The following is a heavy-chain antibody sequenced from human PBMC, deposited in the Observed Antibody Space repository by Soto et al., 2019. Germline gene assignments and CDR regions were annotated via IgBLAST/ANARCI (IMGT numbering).Heavy chain of an antibody. CDR2: IIPILGIA. J-gene: IGHJ3*02. D-gene: IGHD1-7*01. Sequence: SVKVSCKASGGTFSSYTISWVRQAPGQGLEWMGRIIPILGIANYAQKFQGRVTITADKSTSTAYMELSSLRSEDTAVYYCASVETGTTFVAFDIWGHGTMVTVS. CDR3: ASVETGTTFVAFDI. V-gene: IGHV1-69*02. CDR1: GGTFSSYT.